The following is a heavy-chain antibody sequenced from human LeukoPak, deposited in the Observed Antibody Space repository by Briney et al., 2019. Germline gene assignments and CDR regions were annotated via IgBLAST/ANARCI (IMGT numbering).Heavy chain of an antibody. D-gene: IGHD5-12*01. Sequence: PGRSLRLSCAASGFTFSSYVMHWVRQAPGKGLEWVAVIRYDGSNKYYADSVKGRFTISRDNSKKTLYLQMNSLRAEDTAVYYCARRLGYDSLDYWGQGTLVTVSS. CDR2: IRYDGSNK. J-gene: IGHJ4*02. V-gene: IGHV3-33*01. CDR1: GFTFSSYV. CDR3: ARRLGYDSLDY.